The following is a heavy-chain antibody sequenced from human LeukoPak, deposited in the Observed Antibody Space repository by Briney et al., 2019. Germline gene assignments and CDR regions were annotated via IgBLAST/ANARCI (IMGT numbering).Heavy chain of an antibody. CDR3: ARDGPGIAAAAPRY. Sequence: PGGSLRLSCAASGFTFSSYWMSWVRQAPGKGLEWVANIKQDGSEKYCVDSVKGRFTISRDNAKNSLYLQMNSLRAEDTVVYYCARDGPGIAAAAPRYWGQGTLVTVSS. V-gene: IGHV3-7*03. D-gene: IGHD6-13*01. CDR1: GFTFSSYW. J-gene: IGHJ4*02. CDR2: IKQDGSEK.